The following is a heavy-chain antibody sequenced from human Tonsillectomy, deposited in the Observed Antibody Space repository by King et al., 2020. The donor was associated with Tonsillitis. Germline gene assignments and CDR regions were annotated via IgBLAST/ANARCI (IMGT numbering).Heavy chain of an antibody. V-gene: IGHV4-61*01. J-gene: IGHJ3*02. Sequence: VQLQESGPGLVKPSETLSLTCTVSGGSVSSGSYYWSWIRQPPGKGLEWIGYIYYSGSTNYNPSLKRRVTISVDTSKNQFSLKLSSVTAADTAVYYCAKVVSRYYDSSGYSFDIWGQGTMVTVS. CDR1: GGSVSSGSYY. D-gene: IGHD3-22*01. CDR2: IYYSGST. CDR3: AKVVSRYYDSSGYSFDI.